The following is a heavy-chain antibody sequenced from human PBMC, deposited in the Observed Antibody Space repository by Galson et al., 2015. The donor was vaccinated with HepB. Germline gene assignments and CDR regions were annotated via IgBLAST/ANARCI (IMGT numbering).Heavy chain of an antibody. J-gene: IGHJ4*02. CDR3: AKVQYYYDSSGPFDY. V-gene: IGHV3-9*01. CDR1: GFTFDDYA. Sequence: SLRLSCAASGFTFDDYAMHWVRQAPGKGLEWVSGISWNSGSIGYADSVKGRFTISRDNAKNSLYLQMNSLRAEDTALYYCAKVQYYYDSSGPFDYWGQGTLVTVSS. D-gene: IGHD3-22*01. CDR2: ISWNSGSI.